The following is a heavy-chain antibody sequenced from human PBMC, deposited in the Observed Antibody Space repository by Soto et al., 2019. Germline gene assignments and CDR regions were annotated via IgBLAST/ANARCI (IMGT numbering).Heavy chain of an antibody. CDR1: GDSVTSGSIY. V-gene: IGHV4-61*03. J-gene: IGHJ6*02. Sequence: QVQLQESGPGLVKPSETLSLTCTVSGDSVTSGSIYWSWIRQPPGKGLEWIGYVLYTGSTNYNPSLKSRVAISVDTSKNHFSLTLSSVTAADTAVYYCARDRGNFGVVLADFYQYGMDVWGQGTTVTVSS. CDR3: ARDRGNFGVVLADFYQYGMDV. D-gene: IGHD3-3*01. CDR2: VLYTGST.